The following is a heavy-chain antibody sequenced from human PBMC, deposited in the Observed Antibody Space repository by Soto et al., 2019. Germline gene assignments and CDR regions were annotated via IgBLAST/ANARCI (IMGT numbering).Heavy chain of an antibody. D-gene: IGHD4-17*01. Sequence: QLVESGGTLVQTGGSLRLSGGGSGFTFEDYAMYWVRQPPGKGLEWVSGISWNGDLLGYADSVRGRFIISRDDVKKTLYLQMKSLRNDDTALYYCAKSKYGDSPLMDVWGRGTTVAVS. J-gene: IGHJ6*02. CDR3: AKSKYGDSPLMDV. V-gene: IGHV3-9*01. CDR1: GFTFEDYA. CDR2: ISWNGDLL.